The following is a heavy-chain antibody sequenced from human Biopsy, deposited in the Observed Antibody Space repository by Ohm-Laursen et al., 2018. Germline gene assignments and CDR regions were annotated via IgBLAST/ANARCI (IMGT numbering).Heavy chain of an antibody. V-gene: IGHV4-59*01. Sequence: SETLSLTCSVSGGPIISYYWTWIRQPPGKGLEWIGHVYNGGITNYNPSLRSRVTISKDTSKNQFSLQVNSATAADTAVYYCARTPRDSFWSGSYKRGLWFDPWGQGTLVIVSS. CDR1: GGPIISYY. CDR2: VYNGGIT. J-gene: IGHJ5*02. D-gene: IGHD3-3*01. CDR3: ARTPRDSFWSGSYKRGLWFDP.